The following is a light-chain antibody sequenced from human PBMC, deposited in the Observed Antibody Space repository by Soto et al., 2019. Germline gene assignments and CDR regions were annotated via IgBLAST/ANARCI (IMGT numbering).Light chain of an antibody. J-gene: IGKJ3*01. Sequence: EIVLTQCPDALSFSPGVRVCLSCRGSRPVVRQYIAWYHQKPGQAPTLLIHYAVSSATGTPNSFSDSDSPSSTDFTLIITRLEPEDCGVYYSQQKRKSPTFGPGTKVDIK. CDR3: QQKRKSPT. CDR1: RPVVRQY. CDR2: YAV. V-gene: IGKV3D-20*02.